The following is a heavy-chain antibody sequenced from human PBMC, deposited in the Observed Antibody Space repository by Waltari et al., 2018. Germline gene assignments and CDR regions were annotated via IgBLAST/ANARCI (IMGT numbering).Heavy chain of an antibody. D-gene: IGHD4-17*01. CDR3: ARGSKFGDYGDLDY. V-gene: IGHV1-69*01. CDR2: IIPMFNNP. J-gene: IGHJ4*02. Sequence: VQLVQSGAEVKKPGSSVRVSCKTSGDVFENYANSWVRQAPGKGLEWMGGIIPMFNNPNYAQRFEGTVTITADESTSTSYMELTGLTSEDTAIYYCARGSKFGDYGDLDYWGQGTLVTVS. CDR1: GDVFENYA.